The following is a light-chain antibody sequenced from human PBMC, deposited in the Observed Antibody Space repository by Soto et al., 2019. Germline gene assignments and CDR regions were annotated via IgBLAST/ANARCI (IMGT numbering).Light chain of an antibody. Sequence: DIHMTQSPSSLSASVGDRVTITCRASQSVINYLHWYQQKPGKAPNLLIYDISTLQGGVTSRFSGSGSGTDFTLTISSLQHEDFATYYCQQSYYNPTFGQGTKVEIK. J-gene: IGKJ1*01. V-gene: IGKV1-39*01. CDR3: QQSYYNPT. CDR1: QSVINY. CDR2: DIS.